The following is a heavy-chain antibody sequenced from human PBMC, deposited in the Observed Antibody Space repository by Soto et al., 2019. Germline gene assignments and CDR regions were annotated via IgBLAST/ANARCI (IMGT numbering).Heavy chain of an antibody. V-gene: IGHV3-33*01. J-gene: IGHJ6*02. CDR1: GFTFSSYG. D-gene: IGHD6-6*01. CDR3: ARDRIIAARDIGGMDV. Sequence: PGGSLRLSCAASGFTFSSYGMHWVRQAPGKGLEWVAVIWYDGSNKYYADSVKGRFTISRDSSKNTLYLQMNSLRAEDTAVYYCARDRIIAARDIGGMDVWGQGTTVTVSS. CDR2: IWYDGSNK.